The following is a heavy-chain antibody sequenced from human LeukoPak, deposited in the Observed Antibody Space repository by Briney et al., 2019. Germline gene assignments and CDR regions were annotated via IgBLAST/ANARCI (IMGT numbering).Heavy chain of an antibody. CDR1: GGSFSGYY. CDR3: AREGSAAAGPYYYYMDV. D-gene: IGHD6-13*01. Sequence: PSETLSLTCAVYGGSFSGYYWSWIRQPPGKGLEWIGEINHSGGTNYNPSLKSRVTISVDTSKNQFSLKLSSVTAADTAVYYCAREGSAAAGPYYYYMDVWGKGTTVTVSS. J-gene: IGHJ6*03. V-gene: IGHV4-34*01. CDR2: INHSGGT.